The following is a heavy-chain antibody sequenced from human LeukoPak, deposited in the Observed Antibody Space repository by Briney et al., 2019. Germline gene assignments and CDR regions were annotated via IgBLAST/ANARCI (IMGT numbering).Heavy chain of an antibody. D-gene: IGHD4-23*01. CDR3: AREVPYGGNFYIDY. CDR2: IYYSGST. V-gene: IGHV4-59*12. J-gene: IGHJ4*02. Sequence: PSETLSLTCTVSGGSISSYYWSWIRQPPGKGLEWIGYIYYSGSTYYNPSLKSRVTISVDTSKNQFSLKLSSVTAADTAVYYCAREVPYGGNFYIDYWGQGTLVTVSS. CDR1: GGSISSYY.